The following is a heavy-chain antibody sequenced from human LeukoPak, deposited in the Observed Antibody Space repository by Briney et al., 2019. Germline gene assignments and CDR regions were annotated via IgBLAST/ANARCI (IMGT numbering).Heavy chain of an antibody. CDR1: GGSISSSSYY. CDR2: IYYSGST. J-gene: IGHJ4*02. V-gene: IGHV4-39*01. CDR3: ARQVSRIAAAGEIDY. D-gene: IGHD6-13*01. Sequence: SESLSLTCTVSGGSISSSSYYWGWIRQPPGKGLEGIGRIYYSGSTYYNPSLKSRVTISVDTSKNQFSLKLSSVTAADTAVYYCARQVSRIAAAGEIDYWGQGTLVTVSS.